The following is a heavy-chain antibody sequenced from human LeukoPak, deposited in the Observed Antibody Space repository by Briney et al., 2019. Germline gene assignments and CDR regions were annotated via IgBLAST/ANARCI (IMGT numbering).Heavy chain of an antibody. CDR2: INPKSGGT. CDR3: ARGHSNFVFGSSMDV. D-gene: IGHD4-11*01. Sequence: GASVKVSCKASGYTFTDYYIHWVRQAPGQGLEWVGWINPKSGGTNYALRFQDRVTMTWDTSTSTAYMELSRLRSGDTGVFYCARGHSNFVFGSSMDVWGKGTTVSASS. V-gene: IGHV1-2*02. CDR1: GYTFTDYY. J-gene: IGHJ6*03.